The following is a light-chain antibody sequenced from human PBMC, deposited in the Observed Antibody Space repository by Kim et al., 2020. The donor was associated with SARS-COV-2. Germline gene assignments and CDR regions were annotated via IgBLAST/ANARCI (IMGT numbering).Light chain of an antibody. CDR2: DVS. CDR1: SSDVGGYNY. J-gene: IGLJ1*01. V-gene: IGLV2-14*01. CDR3: SSYSSSSTLA. Sequence: QSALTQPASVSGFLGQSITISCTGTSSDVGGYNYVSWYQQHPGKAPKLMIYDVSNRPSGVSNRFSGSKSGNTASLTISGLQAEDEADYYCSSYSSSSTLAFGAGTKVTVL.